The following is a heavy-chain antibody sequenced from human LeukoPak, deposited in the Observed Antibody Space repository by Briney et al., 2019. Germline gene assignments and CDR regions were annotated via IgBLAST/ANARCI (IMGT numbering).Heavy chain of an antibody. CDR3: AKDRAFGESGYYFDY. D-gene: IGHD3-10*01. Sequence: PGGSLRLSCAASGFTFSSYGMHWVRQAPGKGLEWVAVISYDGSNKYYADSVKGRFTISRDNSKNTLYLQMNSLRAEDTAVYYCAKDRAFGESGYYFDYWGQGTLVTVSS. CDR1: GFTFSSYG. V-gene: IGHV3-30*18. CDR2: ISYDGSNK. J-gene: IGHJ4*02.